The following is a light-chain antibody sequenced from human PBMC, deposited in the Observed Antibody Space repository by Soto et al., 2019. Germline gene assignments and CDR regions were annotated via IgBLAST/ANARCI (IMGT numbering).Light chain of an antibody. J-gene: IGKJ4*01. CDR1: QSVSFH. CDR2: GAF. V-gene: IGKV3-15*01. CDR3: QQYKNWPPLT. Sequence: EIVMTQSPATLSVSPGETATLSCRASQSVSFHLAWYQQKPGQGPRLLIYGAFTRATGIPARFSGSGSGTDFTPTISSLQSEDFALYYCQQYKNWPPLTFGGGTKVEIK.